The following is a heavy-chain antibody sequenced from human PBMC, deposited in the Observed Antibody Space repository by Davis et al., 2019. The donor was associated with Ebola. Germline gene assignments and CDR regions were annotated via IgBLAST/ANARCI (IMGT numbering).Heavy chain of an antibody. Sequence: MPSETLSLTCAVYGGSFSSYYWTWIRQTPGEGLEWIGEISHRGSTNYNPSLKSRVTISVDTSKNKFSLKLTSVTAADTAVYYCARWGGYSSGWDGATFDPWGQGTPVTVSP. V-gene: IGHV4-34*01. CDR2: ISHRGST. D-gene: IGHD6-19*01. CDR3: ARWGGYSSGWDGATFDP. J-gene: IGHJ5*02. CDR1: GGSFSSYY.